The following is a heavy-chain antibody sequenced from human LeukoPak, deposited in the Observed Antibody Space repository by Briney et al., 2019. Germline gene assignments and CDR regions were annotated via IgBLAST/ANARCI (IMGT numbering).Heavy chain of an antibody. J-gene: IGHJ4*02. CDR2: IKTDGSLI. CDR1: GFTFSSYW. V-gene: IGHV3-7*01. Sequence: PGGSLRLSCVASGFTFSSYWMTWVRQAPGKGLEWVVNIKTDGSLIYYVDSVKGRFTISRDNAKNSLYLQMNSLRVEDTAVYYCARDLNWETYWGQGTLVSVSS. CDR3: ARDLNWETY. D-gene: IGHD7-27*01.